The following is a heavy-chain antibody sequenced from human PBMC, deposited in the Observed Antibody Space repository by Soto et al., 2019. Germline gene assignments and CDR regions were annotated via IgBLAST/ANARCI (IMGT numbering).Heavy chain of an antibody. Sequence: ASVKVSCKASGYTFTSYYMHWVRQAPGQGLEWMGIINPSGGSTSYAQKFQGRVTMTRDTSTSTAYMELSSLRSEDTAVYYCARAGVVVAALNYYYGMDVWGQGTTVTVSS. CDR2: INPSGGST. V-gene: IGHV1-46*01. D-gene: IGHD2-15*01. J-gene: IGHJ6*02. CDR1: GYTFTSYY. CDR3: ARAGVVVAALNYYYGMDV.